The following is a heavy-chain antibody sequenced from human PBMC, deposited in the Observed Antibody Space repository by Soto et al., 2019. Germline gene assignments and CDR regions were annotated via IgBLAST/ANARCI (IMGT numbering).Heavy chain of an antibody. CDR3: ARDRSYYDFWDYYYGMDV. V-gene: IGHV3-48*03. D-gene: IGHD3-3*01. CDR1: GFTFSSYE. J-gene: IGHJ6*02. CDR2: ISSSGSTI. Sequence: GSLRLSCAASGFTFSSYEMNWVRQAPGKGLEWVSYISSSGSTIYYADSVKGRFTISRDNAKNSLYLQMNSLRAEDTAVYYCARDRSYYDFWDYYYGMDVWGQGTTVTVSS.